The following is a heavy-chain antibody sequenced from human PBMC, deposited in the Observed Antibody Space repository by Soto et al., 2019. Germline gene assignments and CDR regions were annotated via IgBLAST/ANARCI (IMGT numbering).Heavy chain of an antibody. CDR1: GGTFSSYA. J-gene: IGHJ6*02. Sequence: QVQLVQSGAEVKKPGSSVKVSCKASGGTFSSYAISWVRQAPGQGLEWMGGIIPIFGTANYAQKFQGRVTVTADKSTSTAYMELSSLRSEDTAVYYCATEGDIVLVPAARNYYYYGMDVWGQGTTVTVSS. CDR2: IIPIFGTA. V-gene: IGHV1-69*14. D-gene: IGHD2-2*01. CDR3: ATEGDIVLVPAARNYYYYGMDV.